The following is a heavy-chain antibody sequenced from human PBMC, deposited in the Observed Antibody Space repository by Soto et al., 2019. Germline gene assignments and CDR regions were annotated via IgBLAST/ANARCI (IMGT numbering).Heavy chain of an antibody. J-gene: IGHJ6*03. Sequence: QVQLVQSGAEVKKPGASVKVSCKASGYAFSQFYIHWMRQAPGQGLEWMGWINPNSGRTNFAQKFQGWATITRDTSIKTVDMELSGLKSDATAVYYCARESGGTTATLDYYYFYMDVWGKGTTVTVSS. CDR1: GYAFSQFY. D-gene: IGHD4-17*01. V-gene: IGHV1-2*04. CDR2: INPNSGRT. CDR3: ARESGGTTATLDYYYFYMDV.